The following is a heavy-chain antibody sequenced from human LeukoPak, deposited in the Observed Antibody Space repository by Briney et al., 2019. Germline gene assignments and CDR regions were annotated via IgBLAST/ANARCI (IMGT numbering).Heavy chain of an antibody. V-gene: IGHV3-33*01. J-gene: IGHJ6*03. CDR3: ARDSETYDYVWGSYRYYMDV. CDR1: GFTFSSYG. Sequence: GRSLRLSCAASGFTFSSYGRHWVRQAPGKGLEWLAFIRYDGSNKYYADSVKGRLTISRDNSKNTLYLQMNSLRAEDTAVYYCARDSETYDYVWGSYRYYMDVWGKGTTVTISS. D-gene: IGHD3-16*02. CDR2: IRYDGSNK.